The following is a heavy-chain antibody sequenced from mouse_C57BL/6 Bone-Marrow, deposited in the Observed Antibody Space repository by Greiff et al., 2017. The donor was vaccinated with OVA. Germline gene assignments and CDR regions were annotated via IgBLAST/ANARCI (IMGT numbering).Heavy chain of an antibody. CDR1: GYSITSGYY. Sequence: DVKLQESGPGLVKPSQSLSLTCSVTGYSITSGYYWNWIRQFPGNKLEWMGYISYDGSNNYNPSLKNRISITRDTSKNQFFLKLNSVTTEDTATYYCARGVTTVVATDWGQGTTLTVSS. J-gene: IGHJ2*01. CDR2: ISYDGSN. CDR3: ARGVTTVVATD. D-gene: IGHD1-1*01. V-gene: IGHV3-6*01.